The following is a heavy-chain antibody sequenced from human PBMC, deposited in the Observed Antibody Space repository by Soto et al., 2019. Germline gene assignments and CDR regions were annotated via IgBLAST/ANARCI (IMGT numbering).Heavy chain of an antibody. J-gene: IGHJ6*02. CDR1: GFTFSSYG. Sequence: QVQLVESGGGVVQPGRSLRLSCAASGFTFSSYGMHWVRQAPGKGLEWVAVIWYDGSNKYYADSVKGRFTISRDNSKNTLYLQMNSLRAEDTAVYYCARAERTTVTTPYYYGMDVWGQGTTVTVSS. CDR3: ARAERTTVTTPYYYGMDV. V-gene: IGHV3-33*01. CDR2: IWYDGSNK. D-gene: IGHD4-17*01.